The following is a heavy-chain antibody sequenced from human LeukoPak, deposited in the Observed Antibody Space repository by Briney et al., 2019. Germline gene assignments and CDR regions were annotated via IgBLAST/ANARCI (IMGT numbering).Heavy chain of an antibody. J-gene: IGHJ5*02. CDR2: IWYDGSNK. Sequence: PGGSLRLSCAASGFTFSSYGMHWVRQAPGKGLEWVAVIWYDGSNKYYADPVKGRFTISRDNSKNTLYLQMNSLRAEDTAVYYCAREYGRFGESNNWFDPWGQGTLVTVSS. CDR3: AREYGRFGESNNWFDP. V-gene: IGHV3-33*01. CDR1: GFTFSSYG. D-gene: IGHD3-10*01.